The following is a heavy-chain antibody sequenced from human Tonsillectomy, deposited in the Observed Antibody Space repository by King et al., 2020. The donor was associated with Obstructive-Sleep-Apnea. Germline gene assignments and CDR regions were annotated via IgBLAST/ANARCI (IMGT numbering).Heavy chain of an antibody. Sequence: VQLVESGGGLVQPGGSLRLSCAASGFTFSSYAMSWVRQAPGKGLEWVSAISGSGGSTYYADSVKGRFTISRDNSKNTLYLQMNSLRAEDTAVYYCAKSPTRYCSGGSCYSFDYWGQGTLVTVSS. J-gene: IGHJ4*02. CDR1: GFTFSSYA. CDR3: AKSPTRYCSGGSCYSFDY. CDR2: ISGSGGST. D-gene: IGHD2-15*01. V-gene: IGHV3-23*04.